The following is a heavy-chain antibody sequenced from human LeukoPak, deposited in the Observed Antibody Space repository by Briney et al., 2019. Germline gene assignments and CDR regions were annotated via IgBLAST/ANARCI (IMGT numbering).Heavy chain of an antibody. J-gene: IGHJ4*02. V-gene: IGHV1-18*01. CDR1: GYTFTSYG. Sequence: ASVKVSCKASGYTFTSYGISWVRQAPGQGLEWMGWISAYNGNTNYAQKLQGRVTMTTDTSTSTAYMEPRSLRSDDTAVYYCARDSIVVVPAALLYWGQGTLVTVSS. CDR2: ISAYNGNT. D-gene: IGHD2-2*01. CDR3: ARDSIVVVPAALLY.